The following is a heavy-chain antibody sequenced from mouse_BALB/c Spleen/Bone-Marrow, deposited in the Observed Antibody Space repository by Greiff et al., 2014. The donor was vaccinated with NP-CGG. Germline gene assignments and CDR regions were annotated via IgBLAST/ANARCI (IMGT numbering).Heavy chain of an antibody. J-gene: IGHJ4*01. CDR2: IWAGGST. Sequence: VKLVESGPGLVAPSQSLSITCTVSGFSLTNYGVHWVRQPPGKGLEWLGVIWAGGSTNYNSALMSRLSISKDNSKSQVFLKMNSLQTDDTAMYYCARPYYGLYAMDYWGQGTSVTDSS. CDR3: ARPYYGLYAMDY. D-gene: IGHD1-2*01. CDR1: GFSLTNYG. V-gene: IGHV2-9*02.